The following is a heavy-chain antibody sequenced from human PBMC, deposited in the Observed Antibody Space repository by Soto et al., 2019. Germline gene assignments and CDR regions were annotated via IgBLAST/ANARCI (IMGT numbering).Heavy chain of an antibody. J-gene: IGHJ4*02. CDR3: ARHGSY. CDR1: GVSITNTSYY. CDR2: IYFSGSS. V-gene: IGHV4-39*01. Sequence: QLQLQESGPGLVKPSETLSLTCTVSGVSITNTSYYWGWIRQPPGKGLEWIGTIYFSGSSFYNPSLKSRLTISVDTSKNQFSLRLRSVTAADTAVYYCARHGSYWGQGTLVAVSS.